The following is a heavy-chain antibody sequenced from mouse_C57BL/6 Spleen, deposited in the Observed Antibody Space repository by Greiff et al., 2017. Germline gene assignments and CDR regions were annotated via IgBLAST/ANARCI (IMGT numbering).Heavy chain of an antibody. J-gene: IGHJ1*03. V-gene: IGHV8-12*01. CDR1: GFSLSTSGMG. CDR2: IYWDDDK. D-gene: IGHD1-1*01. Sequence: QVTLKVSGPGILQSSQTLSLTCSFSGFSLSTSGMGVSWIRQPSGKGLEWLAHIYWDDDKRYNPSLKSRLTISKDASRNQVFLKITSVDTADTATYYCARGLLRYEYFDVWGTGTTVTVSS. CDR3: ARGLLRYEYFDV.